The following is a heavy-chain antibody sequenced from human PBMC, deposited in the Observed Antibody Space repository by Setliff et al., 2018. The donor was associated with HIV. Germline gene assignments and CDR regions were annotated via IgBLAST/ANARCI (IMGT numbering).Heavy chain of an antibody. V-gene: IGHV4-39*07. D-gene: IGHD3-10*01. CDR1: GDSFSTSSYF. CDR3: ARGGGVYNWFEP. J-gene: IGHJ5*02. Sequence: SETLSLTCSVSGDSFSTSSYFWGWVSQSPGKGLEWIGNIYYTGVTYSRPSLKSRVIMSIDTYKSQFSLNLTSVSAADTALYYCARGGGVYNWFEPWGQGTRVTVSS. CDR2: IYYTGVT.